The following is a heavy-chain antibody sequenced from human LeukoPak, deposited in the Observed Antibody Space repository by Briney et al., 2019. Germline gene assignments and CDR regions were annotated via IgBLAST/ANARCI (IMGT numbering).Heavy chain of an antibody. D-gene: IGHD4/OR15-4a*01. CDR3: ARGLGGRMVETYYYGMDV. J-gene: IGHJ6*02. CDR2: TYSGGST. V-gene: IGHV3-66*01. CDR1: GFTVSSNY. Sequence: GGSLRLSCAASGFTVSSNYMSWVRQAPGKGLEWVSVTYSGGSTYYADSVKGRFTISRDNSKNTLYLQMNSLRAEDTAVYYCARGLGGRMVETYYYGMDVWGQGTTVTVSS.